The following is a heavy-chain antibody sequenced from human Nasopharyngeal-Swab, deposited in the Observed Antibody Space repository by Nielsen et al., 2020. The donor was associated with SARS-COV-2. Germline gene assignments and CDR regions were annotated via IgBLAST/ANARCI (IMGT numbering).Heavy chain of an antibody. V-gene: IGHV3-21*01. Sequence: GGSLRLSCAASGFTFSSYGMHWVRQAPGKGLEWVSSISSSSSYIYYADSVKGRFTISRDNAKNSLYLQMNSLRAEDTAVYYCARDGDYSGWELTDYWGQGTLVTVSS. CDR2: ISSSSSYI. J-gene: IGHJ4*02. CDR3: ARDGDYSGWELTDY. CDR1: GFTFSSYG. D-gene: IGHD1-26*01.